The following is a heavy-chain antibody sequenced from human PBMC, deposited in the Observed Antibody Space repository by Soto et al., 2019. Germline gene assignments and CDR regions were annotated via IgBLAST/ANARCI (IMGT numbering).Heavy chain of an antibody. V-gene: IGHV1-3*01. CDR3: LRDYASDRGGHLDF. CDR2: IGGGDGKT. D-gene: IGHD3-22*01. Sequence: QVQLVQSGTEVKKPGASVKVSCKSSGYSFTQYVIHWVRQAPGQRLEWMGWIGGGDGKTYYSQNFQGRVTITKDTSASTAYMELSSLISEDTAMYYCLRDYASDRGGHLDFWGQGTLVTVSS. J-gene: IGHJ4*02. CDR1: GYSFTQYV.